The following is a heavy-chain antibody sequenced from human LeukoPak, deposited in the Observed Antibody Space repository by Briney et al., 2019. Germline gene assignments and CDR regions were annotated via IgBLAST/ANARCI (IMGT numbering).Heavy chain of an antibody. Sequence: GGSLRLSCAASGFTFSSYAMSWVRQAPGKGLEWVSAISGSGGSTYYADSVKGRFTISRDNSKNTLYLQMNSLRAEDTAVYYCAKFGPLLSTKLLWFGELSPYYYYMDVWGKGTTVTVSS. V-gene: IGHV3-23*01. D-gene: IGHD3-10*01. CDR2: ISGSGGST. J-gene: IGHJ6*03. CDR3: AKFGPLLSTKLLWFGELSPYYYYMDV. CDR1: GFTFSSYA.